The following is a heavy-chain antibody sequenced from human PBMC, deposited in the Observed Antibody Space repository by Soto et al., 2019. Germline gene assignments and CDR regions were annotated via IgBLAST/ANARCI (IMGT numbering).Heavy chain of an antibody. V-gene: IGHV3-48*03. CDR3: ARDSYDSLWGTNGGIY. CDR1: GVTFSSYV. J-gene: IGHJ4*02. Sequence: GSLTLPCTVSGVTFSSYVMNWVRQSPGKGLEWVSYISSSGSTTYYADSVKGRFTISRDNAKNSLYLQMHSLRAEDTAFYYCARDSYDSLWGTNGGIYWGQGTLVTVSS. CDR2: ISSSGSTT. D-gene: IGHD3-16*01.